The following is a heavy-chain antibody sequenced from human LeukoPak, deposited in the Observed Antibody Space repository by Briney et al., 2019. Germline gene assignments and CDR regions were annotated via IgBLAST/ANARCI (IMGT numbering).Heavy chain of an antibody. CDR2: IASGFNT. V-gene: IGHV3-23*01. CDR1: EFSFRNFA. D-gene: IGHD2-2*01. Sequence: GGSLRLSCAASEFSFRNFAVGWVRQAPGKGLEWVSTIASGFNTYSADSVKGRLTISRDNSKNTLYLQMDSLRAEDTAIYYCARQMHSTSWYGRYYFDSWGQGTLVTVSS. J-gene: IGHJ4*02. CDR3: ARQMHSTSWYGRYYFDS.